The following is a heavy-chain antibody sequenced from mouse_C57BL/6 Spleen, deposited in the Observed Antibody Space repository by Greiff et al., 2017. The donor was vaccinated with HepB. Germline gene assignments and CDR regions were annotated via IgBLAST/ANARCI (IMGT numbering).Heavy chain of an antibody. V-gene: IGHV1-69*01. CDR3: ARGRGNWYFDV. D-gene: IGHD3-3*01. CDR1: GYTFTSYW. J-gene: IGHJ1*03. CDR2: IDPSDSYT. Sequence: QVQLQQPGAELVMPGASVKLSCKASGYTFTSYWMHWVKQRPGQGLEWIGEIDPSDSYTNYNQKFKGKSTLTVDKSSSTAYMQLSSLTSEDSAVYYCARGRGNWYFDVWGTGTTVTVSS.